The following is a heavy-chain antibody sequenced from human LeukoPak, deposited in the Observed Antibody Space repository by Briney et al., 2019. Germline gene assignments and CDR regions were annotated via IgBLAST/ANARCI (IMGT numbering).Heavy chain of an antibody. CDR2: IYATGST. V-gene: IGHV4-61*02. D-gene: IGHD3-10*01. CDR3: ARDSTYGLDY. Sequence: SETLSLTCTVSGDSFSSVSYYWSWIRQPAGKGLEWIGRIYATGSTNYNPSLKSRVTMSVDTSKNQFSLKLSSVTAADTAVYYCARDSTYGLDYWGQGTLVTVSS. J-gene: IGHJ4*02. CDR1: GDSFSSVSYY.